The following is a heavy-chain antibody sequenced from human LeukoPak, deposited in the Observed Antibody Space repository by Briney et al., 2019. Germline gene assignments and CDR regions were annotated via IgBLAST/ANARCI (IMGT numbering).Heavy chain of an antibody. CDR2: IRYDGSNK. CDR3: ARDYDLWSGYYSPTRGYFGY. V-gene: IGHV3-30*02. D-gene: IGHD3-3*01. J-gene: IGHJ4*02. CDR1: GFTFSGSG. Sequence: PAGSLRLSCAASGFTFSGSGMHWVRQAPGKGLEWVIFIRYDGSNKYYTDSVKGRFTISRDNSKNTLYLQMDSLRAEDTAVYYCARDYDLWSGYYSPTRGYFGYWGQGSLVTVSS.